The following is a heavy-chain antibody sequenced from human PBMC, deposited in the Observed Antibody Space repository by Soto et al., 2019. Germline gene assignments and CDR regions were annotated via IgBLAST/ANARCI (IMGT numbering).Heavy chain of an antibody. J-gene: IGHJ4*02. CDR2: IYHSGST. D-gene: IGHD3-10*01. V-gene: IGHV4-4*02. CDR3: AREMVRGRYDY. CDR1: GGFISSSNW. Sequence: QVQLQESGPGLVKPSGTLSLTCGVSGGFISSSNWWSWVRQPPGKGLEWIGEIYHSGSTNYNPSHKSRVTMSVAKSKNRFSLNLRAVTAADTAVYFCAREMVRGRYDYWGQGTLVTVSS.